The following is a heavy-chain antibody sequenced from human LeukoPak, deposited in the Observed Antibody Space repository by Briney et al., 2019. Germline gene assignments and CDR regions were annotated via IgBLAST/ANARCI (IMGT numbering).Heavy chain of an antibody. Sequence: SGPTLVKPAQTLTLTCTFSGFSLSTSGVGVGWIRQPPGKALEWLALIYWNDHKAYSPVVRSRLTVTKDTSKNQVVLTMTNMDPVDTATYYCAHSYDKGGNYHSRFDDWGQGTLVTVSS. V-gene: IGHV2-5*01. CDR1: GFSLSTSGVG. CDR3: AHSYDKGGNYHSRFDD. J-gene: IGHJ4*02. CDR2: IYWNDHK. D-gene: IGHD3-16*01.